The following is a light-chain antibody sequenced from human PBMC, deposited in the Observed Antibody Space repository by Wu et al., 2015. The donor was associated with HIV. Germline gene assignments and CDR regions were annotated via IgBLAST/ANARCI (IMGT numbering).Light chain of an antibody. V-gene: IGKV3-20*01. CDR3: QQYGSSPYT. J-gene: IGKJ2*01. CDR1: QRVSSTY. Sequence: EIALTQSPGTLSLSPGERATLFCRASQRVSSTYLAWYQQKPGQAPSLLIYGVSSRATGIPDRFSGSGSGTDFTLTISRLEPEDFAVYYCQQYGSSPYTFGQGTKLEIK. CDR2: GVS.